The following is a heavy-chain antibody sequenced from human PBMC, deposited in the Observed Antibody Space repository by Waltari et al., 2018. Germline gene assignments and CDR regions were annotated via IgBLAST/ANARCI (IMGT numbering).Heavy chain of an antibody. CDR2: IYHGGST. CDR3: ANRYYYDPRGYPYDAFDI. V-gene: IGHV4-34*01. CDR1: GGSSSAFY. J-gene: IGHJ3*02. D-gene: IGHD3-3*01. Sequence: QVHLQQSGAGLLRPSQTLSLTCTVYGGSSSAFYWSWIRQAPGKGLEWLGEIYHGGSTNYNPSLKSRVAISVDTPNNQFSLRLSSVTAADTAIYYCANRYYYDPRGYPYDAFDIWGQGTSVTVSS.